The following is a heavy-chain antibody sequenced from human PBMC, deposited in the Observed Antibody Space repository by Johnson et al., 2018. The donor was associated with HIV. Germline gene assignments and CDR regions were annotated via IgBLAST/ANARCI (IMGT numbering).Heavy chain of an antibody. CDR3: VRRMVVGYVAFDI. Sequence: QVQLVESGGGLVQPGGSLRLSCAASGFSVSDNYVSWVRQAPGKGLECISSISSSGRTTYYADSVKGRFTISRNNVQNSMLLQMNSLIADDTAVYFCVRRMVVGYVAFDIWGQGTMVTVSS. CDR1: GFSVSDNY. CDR2: ISSSGRTT. J-gene: IGHJ3*02. D-gene: IGHD2-21*01. V-gene: IGHV3-11*04.